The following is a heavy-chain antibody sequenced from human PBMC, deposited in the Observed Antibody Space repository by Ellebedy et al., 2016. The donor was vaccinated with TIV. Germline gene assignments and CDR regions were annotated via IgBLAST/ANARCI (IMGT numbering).Heavy chain of an antibody. Sequence: PGGSLRLSCGASGFTFSTYWMSWVRQAPGKGLEWVSAISGSGGSTYYADSVKGRFTISRDNSKNTLYLQMNSLRAEDTAVYYCARAQLYTQEAVHFDYWGQGTLVTVSS. D-gene: IGHD1-1*01. V-gene: IGHV3-23*01. CDR1: GFTFSTYW. CDR2: ISGSGGST. J-gene: IGHJ4*02. CDR3: ARAQLYTQEAVHFDY.